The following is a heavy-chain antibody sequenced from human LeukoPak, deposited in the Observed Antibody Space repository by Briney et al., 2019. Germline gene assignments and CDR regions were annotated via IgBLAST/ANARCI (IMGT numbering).Heavy chain of an antibody. CDR3: ARVPHR. CDR2: ISTNGGST. Sequence: GGSLRLSCAASGFSFNTYAMHWVRQAPGKGLEYVSAISTNGGSTNYANSVKGRFTISRDNAKNSLYLQMNSLRAEDTAVYYCARVPHRWGQGTLVTVSS. CDR1: GFSFNTYA. J-gene: IGHJ5*02. V-gene: IGHV3-64*04.